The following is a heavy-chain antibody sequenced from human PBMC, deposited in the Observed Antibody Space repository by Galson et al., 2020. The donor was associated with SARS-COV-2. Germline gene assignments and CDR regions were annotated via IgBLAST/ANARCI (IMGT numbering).Heavy chain of an antibody. CDR3: ARHLSADDFDI. CDR1: GASVSSNN. Sequence: SETLSLTCTVSGASVSSNNWGWVRQPPGKGLQWIGHLYKSGTTKYTPSLKDRVTISEDKSKNQFSLRLDSVTAADTAMYYCARHLSADDFDIWGLGTMVSVSS. V-gene: IGHV4-59*08. CDR2: LYKSGTT. J-gene: IGHJ3*02.